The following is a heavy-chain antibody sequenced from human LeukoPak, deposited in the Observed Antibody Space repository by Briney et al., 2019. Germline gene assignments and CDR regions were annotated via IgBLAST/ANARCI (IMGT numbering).Heavy chain of an antibody. J-gene: IGHJ4*02. CDR3: ARDPSGGYVPCFDY. Sequence: ASVKVSCKASGGTFSSYAISWVRQAPGQGLEWMGRIIPILGITNYAQKFQGRVTITADKSTSTAYMELSSLRSDDTAVYYCARDPSGGYVPCFDYWGQGTLVTVSS. D-gene: IGHD3-16*01. V-gene: IGHV1-69*04. CDR1: GGTFSSYA. CDR2: IIPILGIT.